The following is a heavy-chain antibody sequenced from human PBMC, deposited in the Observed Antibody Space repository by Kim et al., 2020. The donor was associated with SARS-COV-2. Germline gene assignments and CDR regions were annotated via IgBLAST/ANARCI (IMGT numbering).Heavy chain of an antibody. D-gene: IGHD2-2*01. CDR3: ARQGLRGTGFGY. V-gene: IGHV5-51*01. J-gene: IGHJ4*02. Sequence: DGPSFQGQVTISADKSISTAYLQWSSLKASDTAMYYCARQGLRGTGFGYWGQGTLVTVSS.